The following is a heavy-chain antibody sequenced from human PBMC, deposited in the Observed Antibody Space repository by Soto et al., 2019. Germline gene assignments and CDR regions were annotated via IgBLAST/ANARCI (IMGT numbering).Heavy chain of an antibody. CDR1: GGSISSSSYY. J-gene: IGHJ4*02. V-gene: IGHV4-39*01. Sequence: SETLSLTCTVSGGSISSSSYYWGWIRQPPGKGLEWIGSIYYSGSTYYNPSLKSRVTISVDTSKNQFSLKLSSVTAADTAVYYCASAGYNYLYYFDYWGQGTLVTVSS. CDR3: ASAGYNYLYYFDY. D-gene: IGHD1-20*01. CDR2: IYYSGST.